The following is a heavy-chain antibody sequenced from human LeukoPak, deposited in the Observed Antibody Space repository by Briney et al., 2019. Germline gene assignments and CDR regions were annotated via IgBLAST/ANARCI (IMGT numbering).Heavy chain of an antibody. CDR2: IFWDGDK. D-gene: IGHD3-22*01. Sequence: SGSTLVKPTQTLTLTCTFSGFSLSTSGMAVGWIRQPPGKALEWLALIFWDGDKRYRPALKSRLTITKDTSKNQVVLTMTNMDPVDTATYYCAPLKGDIVVDSHWGQGTLVTVSS. CDR3: APLKGDIVVDSH. CDR1: GFSLSTSGMA. V-gene: IGHV2-5*02. J-gene: IGHJ4*02.